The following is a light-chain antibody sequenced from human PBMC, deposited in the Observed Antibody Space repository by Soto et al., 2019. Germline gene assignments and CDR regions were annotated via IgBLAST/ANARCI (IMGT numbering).Light chain of an antibody. V-gene: IGLV2-11*01. CDR1: SRDFGGYNY. J-gene: IGLJ1*01. Sequence: SVLTPPRLMSGAPGQSVTISCTGTSRDFGGYNYVSWYQQQPGKAPKLMIYDVSKRPSGVPDRFSGSKSGNTASLTISGLQAEDEADYYCCSYADSYTLYVFGTGTKVTVL. CDR3: CSYADSYTLYV. CDR2: DVS.